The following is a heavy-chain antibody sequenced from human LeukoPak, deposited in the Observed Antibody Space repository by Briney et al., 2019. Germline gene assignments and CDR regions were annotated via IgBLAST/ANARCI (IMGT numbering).Heavy chain of an antibody. J-gene: IGHJ4*02. V-gene: IGHV3-23*01. CDR2: ISGSGGNT. CDR3: AKGPKQLLVGSRGHYFDY. Sequence: GGSLRLSCVASGFIFSNYAMSWVRQAPGKGLEWVSGISGSGGNTHYADSVKGRFTISRDNSKNTLYLQMNNLRAEDTAVYYCAKGPKQLLVGSRGHYFDYWGQGNLVTVSS. D-gene: IGHD2-15*01. CDR1: GFIFSNYA.